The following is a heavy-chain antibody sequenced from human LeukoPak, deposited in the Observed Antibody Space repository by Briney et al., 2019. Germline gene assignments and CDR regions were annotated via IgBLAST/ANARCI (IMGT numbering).Heavy chain of an antibody. J-gene: IGHJ5*02. CDR3: ARRYCSSTSCYWFDP. CDR1: GGTFSSYA. CDR2: MNPNSGNT. Sequence: ASVKVSCKASGGTFSSYAISWVRQATGQGLEWMGWMNPNSGNTGYAQKFQGRVTITRNTSISTAYMELSSLRSEDTAVYYCARRYCSSTSCYWFDPWGQGTLVTVSS. V-gene: IGHV1-8*03. D-gene: IGHD2-2*01.